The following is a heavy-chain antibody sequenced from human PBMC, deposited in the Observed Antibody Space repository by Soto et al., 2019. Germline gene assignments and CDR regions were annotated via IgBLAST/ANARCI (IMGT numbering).Heavy chain of an antibody. D-gene: IGHD3-16*01. V-gene: IGHV4-4*02. CDR3: ARLGSGHPKDDAFAI. J-gene: IGHJ3*02. CDR2: IYHSGST. CDR1: GGSISSSNW. Sequence: QVQLQESGPGLVKPSGTLSLTCAVSGGSISSSNWWSWVRQPPGKGLEWIGEIYHSGSTNYNPSRKRRVPISVDKSKNQFSLTLSSVTAADTAVYYCARLGSGHPKDDAFAIWGQGTMVTVSS.